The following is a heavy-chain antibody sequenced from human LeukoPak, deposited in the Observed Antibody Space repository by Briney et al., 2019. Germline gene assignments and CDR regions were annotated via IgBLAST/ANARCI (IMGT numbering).Heavy chain of an antibody. Sequence: SETLSLTCTVSGGSISSYYWSWIRQPPGKGLEWIGYIYYSGSTYYNPSLKSRVTISVDTSKNQFSLKLSSVTAADTAVYYCARDIGSGSYSDYWGQGTLVTVSS. J-gene: IGHJ4*02. V-gene: IGHV4-30-4*08. CDR1: GGSISSYY. D-gene: IGHD3-10*01. CDR2: IYYSGST. CDR3: ARDIGSGSYSDY.